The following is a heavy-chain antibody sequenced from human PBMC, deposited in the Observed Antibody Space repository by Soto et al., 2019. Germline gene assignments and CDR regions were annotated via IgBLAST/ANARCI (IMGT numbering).Heavy chain of an antibody. CDR3: ARAHTGGWYVTDH. J-gene: IGHJ4*02. V-gene: IGHV4-59*01. CDR1: GGSLSSYY. D-gene: IGHD6-19*01. CDR2: VYSTGAT. Sequence: PSETLSLTCTASGGSLSSYYWTWIRQPPGKGLEWTGYVYSTGATNYNPSLRSRVTMSIDASKNQFSLKVRSVTAADTAVYFCARAHTGGWYVTDHWGQGTLVAVSS.